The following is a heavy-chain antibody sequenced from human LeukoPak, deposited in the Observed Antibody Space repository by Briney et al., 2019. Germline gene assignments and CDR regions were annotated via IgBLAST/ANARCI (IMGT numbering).Heavy chain of an antibody. CDR1: GFTFTSHW. J-gene: IGHJ6*03. Sequence: GGSLRLSCAASGFTFTSHWMHWVRQTPGKGLVWVSRINSDGSGANYADSVEGRFTISRDNAKNTVYLQMNSLRADDTSVYHCARDRYYYYMDVWGKGTTVTVSS. V-gene: IGHV3-74*01. CDR3: ARDRYYYYMDV. D-gene: IGHD2-15*01. CDR2: INSDGSGA.